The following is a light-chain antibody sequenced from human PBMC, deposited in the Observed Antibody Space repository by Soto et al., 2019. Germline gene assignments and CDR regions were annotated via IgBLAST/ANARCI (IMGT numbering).Light chain of an antibody. CDR2: SNN. Sequence: QSVLTQPPSASGTPGQRVTISCSGTSSNIGSNTVNWYQQLPGTAPKLLIYSNNPRPSGGPDRFSGSKSSTSASLDISGLQSEDEADDYCAAWDDSLDGFYVFGTGTKLTVL. V-gene: IGLV1-44*01. J-gene: IGLJ1*01. CDR1: SSNIGSNT. CDR3: AAWDDSLDGFYV.